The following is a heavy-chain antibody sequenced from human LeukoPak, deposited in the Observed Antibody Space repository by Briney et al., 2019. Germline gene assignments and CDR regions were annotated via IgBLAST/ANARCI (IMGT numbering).Heavy chain of an antibody. CDR2: ISSSSSTI. Sequence: GGSLRLSCAASGFTFSSYSMNWVRQAPGKGLEWVSYISSSSSTIYYADSVKGRFTISRDNAKNSLYLQMNSLRAEDTAVYYCARDLTGMFDYWGQGTLVTVSS. J-gene: IGHJ4*02. CDR1: GFTFSSYS. CDR3: ARDLTGMFDY. V-gene: IGHV3-48*01. D-gene: IGHD1-1*01.